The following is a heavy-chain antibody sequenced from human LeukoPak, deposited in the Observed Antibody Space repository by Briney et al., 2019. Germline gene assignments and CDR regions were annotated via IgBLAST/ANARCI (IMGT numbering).Heavy chain of an antibody. CDR1: GFTFSAYA. CDR2: ISGGGGSA. D-gene: IGHD3-10*01. J-gene: IGHJ4*02. Sequence: GGSLRLSCAASGFTFSAYAMNWVRQAPGKGLEWVSTISGGGGSAYYAASMQGRLTISRDNSKSTLYLQMSSLRDEDTAVYYCAKALGVNYFDLWGQGTLVTVSS. CDR3: AKALGVNYFDL. V-gene: IGHV3-23*01.